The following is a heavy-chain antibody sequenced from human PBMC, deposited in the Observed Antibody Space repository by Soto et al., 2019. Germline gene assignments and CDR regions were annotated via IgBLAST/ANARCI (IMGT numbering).Heavy chain of an antibody. CDR1: GGSISSSSYY. J-gene: IGHJ4*02. CDR3: ARHKIASSWRGTFDY. V-gene: IGHV4-39*01. Sequence: KASETLSLTCTVSGGSISSSSYYWGWIRQPPGRGLEWIGSIYYSGSTYYNPSLKSRVTISVDTSKNQFSLKLSSVTAADTAVYYCARHKIASSWRGTFDYWGQGTLVTVSS. D-gene: IGHD6-13*01. CDR2: IYYSGST.